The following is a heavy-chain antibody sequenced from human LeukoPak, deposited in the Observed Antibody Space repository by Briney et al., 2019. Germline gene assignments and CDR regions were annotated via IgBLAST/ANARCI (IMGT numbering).Heavy chain of an antibody. V-gene: IGHV4-61*01. CDR1: GGSFSSGSYY. Sequence: SETLALTCAVSGGSFSSGSYYWGWSRQPPGKGLEWIEYMYYSGSTNYNPSLKSRLTISLDTAKNQFSLKLSSVTVADTAVYYCASGFSGYAYYDYGMDVWGKGTTVTVSS. D-gene: IGHD5-12*01. J-gene: IGHJ6*04. CDR2: MYYSGST. CDR3: ASGFSGYAYYDYGMDV.